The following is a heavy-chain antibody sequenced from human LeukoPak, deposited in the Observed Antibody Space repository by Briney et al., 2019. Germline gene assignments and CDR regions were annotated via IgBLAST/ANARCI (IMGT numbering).Heavy chain of an antibody. V-gene: IGHV1-24*01. CDR1: GYTLTELS. J-gene: IGHJ5*02. D-gene: IGHD6-13*01. CDR2: FDPEDGET. CDR3: ATSSVSSARFDP. Sequence: ASVKVSCKVSGYTLTELSMHWVRQAPGKGLEWMGGFDPEDGETIYAQKFQGRVTMTEDTSTDTAYMELSSLRSEDTAVYYCATSSVSSARFDPWGQGTLVTVSS.